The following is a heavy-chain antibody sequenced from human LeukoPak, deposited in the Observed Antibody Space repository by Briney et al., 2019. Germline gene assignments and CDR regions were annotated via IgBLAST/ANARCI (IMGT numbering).Heavy chain of an antibody. V-gene: IGHV4-59*01. D-gene: IGHD2/OR15-2a*01. CDR3: ARNRGGDYFDY. CDR1: GDSLTDYY. Sequence: SETLSLTCTVSGDSLTDYYWSWIRQPPGKGLEWIGYVYYSGSTNYNPSLKSRVTISVDTSKNQFSLRLSSVTAADTAVYYWARNRGGDYFDYWGQGTLVTVSS. CDR2: VYYSGST. J-gene: IGHJ4*02.